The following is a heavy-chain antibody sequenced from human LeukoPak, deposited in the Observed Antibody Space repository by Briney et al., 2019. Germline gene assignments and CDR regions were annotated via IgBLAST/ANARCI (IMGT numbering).Heavy chain of an antibody. Sequence: SETLSLTCAVYGGSFSGYYWSWIRQPPGKGLEWIGEINHSGSTNYNPSLKSRVTISVDTSKNQFSLKLSSVTAADTAVYYCARGVSFQGYYYYYGMDVWGQGTTVTASS. J-gene: IGHJ6*02. CDR1: GGSFSGYY. CDR2: INHSGST. V-gene: IGHV4-34*01. CDR3: ARGVSFQGYYYYYGMDV. D-gene: IGHD3-16*01.